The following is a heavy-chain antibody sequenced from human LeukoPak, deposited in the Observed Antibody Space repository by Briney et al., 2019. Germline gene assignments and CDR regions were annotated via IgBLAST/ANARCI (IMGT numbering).Heavy chain of an antibody. CDR1: GFTFSSYG. CDR3: ARDRVGSADFWSGYYTGTFDY. CDR2: ISYDGSNK. D-gene: IGHD3-3*01. J-gene: IGHJ4*02. V-gene: IGHV3-30*03. Sequence: GESLRLSCAASGFTFSSYGMHWVRQAPGKGLEWVAVISYDGSNKYYADSVKGRFTISRDNSKNTLYLQMNSLRAEDTAVYYCARDRVGSADFWSGYYTGTFDYWGQGTLVTVSS.